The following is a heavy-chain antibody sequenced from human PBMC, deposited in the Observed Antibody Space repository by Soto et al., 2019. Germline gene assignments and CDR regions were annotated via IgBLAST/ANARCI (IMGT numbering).Heavy chain of an antibody. CDR1: HASISSGDYY. D-gene: IGHD3-16*02. CDR3: ASIHTYYDYVWGSNRMGSHLDS. CDR2: IYYSGST. Sequence: QVQLQESGPGLVKPSQTLALTCNVSHASISSGDYYWSWIRQPPGKGLEWIGYIYYSGSTYYNPSLRSRVTISVDTSKNHFCLNLSSVTAADTAFYYCASIHTYYDYVWGSNRMGSHLDSWGRGTVVTVSS. J-gene: IGHJ4*02. V-gene: IGHV4-30-4*01.